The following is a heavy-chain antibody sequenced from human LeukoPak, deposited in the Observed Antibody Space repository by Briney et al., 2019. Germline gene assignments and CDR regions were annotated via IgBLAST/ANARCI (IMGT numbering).Heavy chain of an antibody. V-gene: IGHV3-23*01. CDR1: GFTFSSYV. J-gene: IGHJ4*02. CDR2: ISGSGGST. Sequence: GGSLRLSCAASGFTFSSYVMSWVRQAPGKGLEWVSAISGSGGSTYYADSVKGRFTISRDNSKNTLYLQMNSLRAEDTAVYYCAKDRRGIAAAGNFDYWGQGSLVTVSS. CDR3: AKDRRGIAAAGNFDY. D-gene: IGHD6-13*01.